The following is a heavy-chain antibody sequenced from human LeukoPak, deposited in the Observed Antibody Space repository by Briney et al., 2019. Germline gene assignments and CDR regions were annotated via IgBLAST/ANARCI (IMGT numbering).Heavy chain of an antibody. D-gene: IGHD3-22*01. CDR1: GFSFSSAW. J-gene: IGHJ4*02. CDR2: TRSKTDGGTT. Sequence: VGSLRLSCAASGFSFSSAWMNWVRQAPGKGLEWVGLTRSKTDGGTTDYAAPVRGRFTISRDDIQNTMYLQMNSLKTEDTAVYYCRLVVTPQGLDSWGQGTLVTVSS. CDR3: RLVVTPQGLDS. V-gene: IGHV3-15*01.